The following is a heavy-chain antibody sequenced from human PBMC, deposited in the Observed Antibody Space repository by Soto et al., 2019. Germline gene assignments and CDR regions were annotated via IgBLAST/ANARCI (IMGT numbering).Heavy chain of an antibody. V-gene: IGHV3-30*18. J-gene: IGHJ6*02. CDR3: AKGIGPLGGIAARPGDNSRGYYYYGMDV. Sequence: PGGSLRLSCAASGFTFSSYGMHWVRQAPGKGLEWVAVISYDGSNKYYADSVKGRFTISRDNSKNTLYLQMNSLRAEDTAVYYCAKGIGPLGGIAARPGDNSRGYYYYGMDVWGQGTTVTVSS. CDR2: ISYDGSNK. CDR1: GFTFSSYG. D-gene: IGHD6-6*01.